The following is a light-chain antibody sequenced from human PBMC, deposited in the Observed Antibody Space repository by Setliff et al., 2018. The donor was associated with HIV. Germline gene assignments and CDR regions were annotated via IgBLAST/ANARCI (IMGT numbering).Light chain of an antibody. V-gene: IGLV2-14*03. CDR3: GSFTGTTTL. J-gene: IGLJ1*01. CDR1: VATNIH. CDR2: DVN. Sequence: QSVLAQPASVSGSPGQSITISCTDVATNIHVSWYQQHPGKAPKLIIYDVNNRPSGISTRFSGSKSGTTASLTISGLQAEDEADYYCGSFTGTTTLFGLGTKATVL.